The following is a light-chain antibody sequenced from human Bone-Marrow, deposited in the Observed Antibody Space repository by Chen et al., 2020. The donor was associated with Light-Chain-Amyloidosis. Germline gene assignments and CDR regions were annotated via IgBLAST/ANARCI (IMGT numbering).Light chain of an antibody. J-gene: IGLJ3*02. CDR3: ATWDDSLSHLWV. CDR2: RDD. Sequence: QSVVTQPPSASGTPGQRVTISCSGSSSNIGSNYVYWYQHFPGAAPKLLLYRDDERPSGVPDRFSGSKSGTSASLAISGLRSEYEADYYCATWDDSLSHLWVFGGGTKLTVL. CDR1: SSNIGSNY. V-gene: IGLV1-47*01.